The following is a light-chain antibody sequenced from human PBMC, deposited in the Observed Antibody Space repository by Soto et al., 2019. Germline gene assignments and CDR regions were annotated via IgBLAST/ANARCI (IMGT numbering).Light chain of an antibody. J-gene: IGKJ2*01. Sequence: EVVMTQSPATLSVSPGEGVTLSCRASQGIGDTLAWYQHKPGQTPRLLIYDTSTRATGVPARFSGSRSGPEFTLTISRLEPEDFAIYYCQQYGGVPYTFGQGTKLEIK. CDR1: QGIGDT. CDR2: DTS. CDR3: QQYGGVPYT. V-gene: IGKV3-15*01.